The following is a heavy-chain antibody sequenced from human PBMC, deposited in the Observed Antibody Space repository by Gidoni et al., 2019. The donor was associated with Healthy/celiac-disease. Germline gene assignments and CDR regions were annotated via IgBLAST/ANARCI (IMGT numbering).Heavy chain of an antibody. Sequence: QAQLQQWGAGLLKPSETLSLTCAVYGGSFSGYYWSWIRQPPGKGLEWIGEINHSGSTNYNPSLKSRVTISVDTSKNQFSLKLSSVTAADTAVYYCARVRRGYCSSTSCYTFDYWGQGTLVTVSS. D-gene: IGHD2-2*02. V-gene: IGHV4-34*01. CDR2: INHSGST. CDR3: ARVRRGYCSSTSCYTFDY. CDR1: GGSFSGYY. J-gene: IGHJ4*02.